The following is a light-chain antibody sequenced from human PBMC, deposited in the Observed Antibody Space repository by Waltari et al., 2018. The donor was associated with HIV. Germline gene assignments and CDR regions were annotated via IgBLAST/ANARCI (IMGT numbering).Light chain of an antibody. CDR2: LGA. Sequence: DVVLTQSPLYLAVTPGEPASISCKSSQSLLHSNGYNYLDWYLQKPGQSPQLLICLGANRASGVPDRFSGSGSGTEFILKISKVEAEDGGHYYCMQALQTPLTFGGGTKVEIK. CDR3: MQALQTPLT. V-gene: IGKV2-28*01. CDR1: QSLLHSNGYNY. J-gene: IGKJ4*01.